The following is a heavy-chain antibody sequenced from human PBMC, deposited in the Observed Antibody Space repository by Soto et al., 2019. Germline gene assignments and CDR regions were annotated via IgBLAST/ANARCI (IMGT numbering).Heavy chain of an antibody. V-gene: IGHV3-23*01. Sequence: EVQLLESGGGLVQPGGSLRLSCAASGFTFSNYAMSWVRQAPGKGLERVSSISGSDGSTYYAYSVKGRFTISRDNSRNTLCLQMNSLSAEDTAVYYCAKLPHSWCLGYFDYWGQGSLVTVSS. J-gene: IGHJ4*02. D-gene: IGHD6-13*01. CDR1: GFTFSNYA. CDR3: AKLPHSWCLGYFDY. CDR2: ISGSDGST.